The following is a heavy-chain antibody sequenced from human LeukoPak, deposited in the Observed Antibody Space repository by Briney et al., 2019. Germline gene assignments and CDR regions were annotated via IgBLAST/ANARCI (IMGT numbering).Heavy chain of an antibody. D-gene: IGHD2-2*01. V-gene: IGHV3-11*01. J-gene: IGHJ4*02. Sequence: GGSLRLSCAASGFTFSDNYMSWIRQAPGKGLEWVSYISSGGYTISYADSVRGRFTISRDNAKNSLYLQMNSLRAEDTAVYYCAREVVVPGAPYFFDYWGQGILVTVSS. CDR1: GFTFSDNY. CDR2: ISSGGYTI. CDR3: AREVVVPGAPYFFDY.